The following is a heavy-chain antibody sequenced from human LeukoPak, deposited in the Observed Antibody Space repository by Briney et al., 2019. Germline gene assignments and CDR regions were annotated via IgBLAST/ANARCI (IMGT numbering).Heavy chain of an antibody. CDR1: DGSISSYY. CDR2: IYYSGSP. V-gene: IGHV4-39*07. Sequence: PSETLSLTCTVSDGSISSYYWSWIRQPPGKGLEWIGSIYYSGSPYYNPSLKSRVTISVDTSNNQFSLKLSSVTAADTAVYYCARKPIVSSSWYYFDYWAREPWSPSPQ. CDR3: ARKPIVSSSWYYFDY. D-gene: IGHD6-13*01. J-gene: IGHJ4*02.